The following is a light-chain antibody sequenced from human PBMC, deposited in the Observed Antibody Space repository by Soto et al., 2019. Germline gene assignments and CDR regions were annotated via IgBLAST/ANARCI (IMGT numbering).Light chain of an antibody. CDR1: QSVSSN. Sequence: EIVLTQSPATLSLSPGVRATLSGRASQSVSSNLAWYQQKPGQAPRLLIFDASNSATGITARFSGSGSGTGFTLTVSSLWPEDFAVYSCQQRSNWPLTCGGGTKVEIK. J-gene: IGKJ4*01. CDR2: DAS. V-gene: IGKV3-11*01. CDR3: QQRSNWPLT.